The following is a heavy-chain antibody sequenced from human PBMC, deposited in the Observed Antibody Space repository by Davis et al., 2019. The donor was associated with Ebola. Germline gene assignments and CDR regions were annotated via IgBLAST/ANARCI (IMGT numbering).Heavy chain of an antibody. J-gene: IGHJ4*02. CDR2: INHSVST. CDR1: GGSFSGYY. CDR3: ARRDYYTSLDY. Sequence: MPSETLSPTCALYGGSFSGYYWSWIRQPPGKGLEWIGEINHSVSTNYNPSLKSRVTISVDTSKNQFSLKLSSVTAADTAVYYCARRDYYTSLDYWGQGTLVIVSS. D-gene: IGHD4-17*01. V-gene: IGHV4-34*01.